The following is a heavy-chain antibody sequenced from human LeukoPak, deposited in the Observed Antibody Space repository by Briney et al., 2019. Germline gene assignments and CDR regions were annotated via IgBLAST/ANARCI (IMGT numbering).Heavy chain of an antibody. D-gene: IGHD6-19*01. CDR2: IRSIVYGGAP. J-gene: IGHJ4*02. V-gene: IGHV3-49*03. Sequence: GGSLRLSCLASGFTFVDFTMSGFRQSPGQGLEWVGFIRSIVYGGAPEHAASVAARFTISRDDSTSIAYLQMNSVQAEDTAVYYCARGSGRYVMVDWWGQGTLVTVSS. CDR1: GFTFVDFT. CDR3: ARGSGRYVMVDW.